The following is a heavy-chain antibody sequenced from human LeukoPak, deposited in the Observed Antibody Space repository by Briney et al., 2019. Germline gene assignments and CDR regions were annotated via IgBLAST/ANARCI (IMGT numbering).Heavy chain of an antibody. V-gene: IGHV3-11*01. Sequence: GGSLRLSCAASGFPFSDSYMIWIRQAPGKGLEWVSYISSSSSTIYYADSVKGRFTISRDNAKNSLYLQMNSLRAEDTAMYYCARVPNNWLSGNFDIWGQGTMVTVSS. CDR1: GFPFSDSY. J-gene: IGHJ3*02. CDR3: ARVPNNWLSGNFDI. CDR2: ISSSSSTI. D-gene: IGHD5-24*01.